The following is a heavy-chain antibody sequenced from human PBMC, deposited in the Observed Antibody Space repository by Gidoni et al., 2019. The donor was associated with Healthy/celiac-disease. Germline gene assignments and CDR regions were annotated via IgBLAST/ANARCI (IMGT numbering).Heavy chain of an antibody. V-gene: IGHV3-30*18. CDR1: GFTFSSYG. CDR2: ISYDGSNK. J-gene: IGHJ4*02. CDR3: AKDWGLQYLDY. Sequence: QVQLVESGGGVVQPGRSLRLCCAASGFTFSSYGMNWVRQAPGKGLEWVAVISYDGSNKYYADSVKGRFTISRDNSKNTMYLQMNSLRAEDTAVYYCAKDWGLQYLDYWGQGTLVTVSS. D-gene: IGHD4-4*01.